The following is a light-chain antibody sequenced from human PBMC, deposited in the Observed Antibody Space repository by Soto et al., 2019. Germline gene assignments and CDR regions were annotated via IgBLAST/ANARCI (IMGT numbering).Light chain of an antibody. CDR3: QQDGSSPT. J-gene: IGKJ1*01. CDR1: QSVSSSY. V-gene: IGKV3-20*01. Sequence: EIVLTQSPGTLSLSPGERATLSCRASQSVSSSYLAWYQQKPGQAPRLLIYCASRRATGIPDRFSGSGSGTHFTLTISRLEPEDVAVYSCQQDGSSPTFGQRTKVEIK. CDR2: CAS.